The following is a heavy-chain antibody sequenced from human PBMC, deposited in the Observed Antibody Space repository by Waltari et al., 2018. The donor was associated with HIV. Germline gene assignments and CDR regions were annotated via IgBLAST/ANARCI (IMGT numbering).Heavy chain of an antibody. CDR3: AKDGGRYGILTGYFDY. J-gene: IGHJ4*02. CDR2: ISSRGGRT. CDR1: GFTFSTYA. D-gene: IGHD3-9*01. Sequence: EVQLVESGGGLVQPGGSLRIACAASGFTFSTYAMSWVRQAPGKGLEWVSAISSRGGRTFYADSVKGRFTISRDNSKNTLYLQMNSLRVEDTAVYYCAKDGGRYGILTGYFDYWGQGTLVPVSS. V-gene: IGHV3-23*04.